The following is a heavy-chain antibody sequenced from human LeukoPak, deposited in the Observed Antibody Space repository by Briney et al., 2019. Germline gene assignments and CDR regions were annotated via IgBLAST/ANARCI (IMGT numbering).Heavy chain of an antibody. J-gene: IGHJ5*02. V-gene: IGHV3-30*18. CDR2: ISYDGSNK. CDR3: AKGITVQFNWFDP. CDR1: GFTFSSYG. Sequence: GRSLRLSCAASGFTFSSYGMHWVRQAPGKGLEWVAVISYDGSNKFYADSVKGRFTISRDNSKNTLYLQMTSLRAEDTAVYYCAKGITVQFNWFDPWGQGNLVTVSS. D-gene: IGHD1-1*01.